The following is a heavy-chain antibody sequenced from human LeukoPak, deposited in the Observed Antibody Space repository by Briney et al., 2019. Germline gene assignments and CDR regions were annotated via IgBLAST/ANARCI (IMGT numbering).Heavy chain of an antibody. D-gene: IGHD1-7*01. J-gene: IGHJ5*02. CDR2: IRYDGSSE. V-gene: IGHV3-30*02. Sequence: PGGSLRLSCAASGFTFSDYGIHWVRQAPGKGLEWVAFIRYDGSSEYYADSVKGRFTISRDNSKNTLYLQINSLRPEDAAVYYCAEGVTGTAPTNWFDPWGQGTLVTVSS. CDR1: GFTFSDYG. CDR3: AEGVTGTAPTNWFDP.